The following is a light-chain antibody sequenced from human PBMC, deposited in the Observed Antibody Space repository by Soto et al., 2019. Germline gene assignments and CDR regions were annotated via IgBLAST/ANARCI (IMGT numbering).Light chain of an antibody. Sequence: EIVLTQSPATLSLSPGERATLSCRASQSVSSYLAWYRQKPGQAPRPLMYDASNRATGIPARFSGSGSGTDFTLTISSLEPEDFAVYYCQQRSNWPLVTFGGGTKVDIK. CDR1: QSVSSY. V-gene: IGKV3-11*01. CDR2: DAS. CDR3: QQRSNWPLVT. J-gene: IGKJ4*01.